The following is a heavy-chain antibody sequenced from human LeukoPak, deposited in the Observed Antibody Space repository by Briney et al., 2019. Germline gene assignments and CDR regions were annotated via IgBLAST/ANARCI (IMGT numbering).Heavy chain of an antibody. V-gene: IGHV3-30*03. D-gene: IGHD5-18*01. J-gene: IGHJ5*01. CDR3: ASVYSYGWFDY. CDR2: ISYDGSNK. Sequence: PGRSLRLSCAASGFTFSSYGMHWVRQAPGKGLEWVAVISYDGSNKYYADSVKGRFTISRDNSKNSLYLQMNSLRAEDTAVYYCASVYSYGWFDYWGQGTLVTVSS. CDR1: GFTFSSYG.